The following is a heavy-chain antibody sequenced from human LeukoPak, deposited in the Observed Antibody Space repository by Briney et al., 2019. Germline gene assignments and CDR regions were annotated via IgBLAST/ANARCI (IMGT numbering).Heavy chain of an antibody. CDR2: INSDGSST. J-gene: IGHJ6*04. CDR1: GFTFSSYW. CDR3: ARELVPAYYYGMNV. Sequence: GGSLRPSCAASGFTFSSYWMHWVRQAPGKGPVWVSRINSDGSSTSYADSVKGRFTISRDNAKNTLYLQMNSLRAEDTAVYYCARELVPAYYYGMNVWGKGTTVTVSS. V-gene: IGHV3-74*01.